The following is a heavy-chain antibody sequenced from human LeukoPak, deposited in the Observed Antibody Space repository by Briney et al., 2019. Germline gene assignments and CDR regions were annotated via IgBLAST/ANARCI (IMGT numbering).Heavy chain of an antibody. V-gene: IGHV3-74*01. J-gene: IGHJ4*02. CDR2: INSDGSST. D-gene: IGHD1-26*01. Sequence: GGSLRLSCAASGFTFSSYWMHWVRQAPGKGLVWVSRINSDGSSTSYADSVKGRFTISRDNAKSTLYLQMNSLRAEDTAVYYCARDYGEWEPSPRYYFDYWGQGTLVTVSS. CDR3: ARDYGEWEPSPRYYFDY. CDR1: GFTFSSYW.